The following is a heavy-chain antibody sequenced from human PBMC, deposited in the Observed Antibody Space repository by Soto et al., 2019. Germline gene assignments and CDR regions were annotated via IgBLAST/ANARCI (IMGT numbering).Heavy chain of an antibody. J-gene: IGHJ5*02. Sequence: ASVKISCKGSGYSFTSYWIGWVRQMPGKGLEWMGIIYPGDSDTRYSPSFQGQVTISADKSISTAYLQWSSLKASDTAMYYCARQSSRWYNWFDPWGQGTLVTVS. CDR1: GYSFTSYW. V-gene: IGHV5-51*01. CDR2: IYPGDSDT. D-gene: IGHD6-13*01. CDR3: ARQSSRWYNWFDP.